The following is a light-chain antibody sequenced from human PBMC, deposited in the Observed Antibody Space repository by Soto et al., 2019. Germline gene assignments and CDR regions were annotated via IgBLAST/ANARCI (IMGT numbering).Light chain of an antibody. J-gene: IGKJ2*01. CDR2: AAS. Sequence: EILMPQSPATLSVSPGERATLSCRASQSVSSNLAWYQQKPGQAPRPLIYAASIRAPGIPDKFSGTGSGTDYSLTIDRLEPEDSAVYYCHQYDNAPQTFGQGTKVDI. CDR1: QSVSSN. V-gene: IGKV3D-15*02. CDR3: HQYDNAPQT.